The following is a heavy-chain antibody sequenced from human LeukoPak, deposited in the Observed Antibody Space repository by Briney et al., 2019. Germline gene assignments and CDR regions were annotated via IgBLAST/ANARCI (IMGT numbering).Heavy chain of an antibody. CDR2: ISSSSSYI. CDR1: GFTFSSYS. D-gene: IGHD3-22*01. CDR3: ASPNYYDSSGCRY. V-gene: IGHV3-21*01. J-gene: IGHJ4*02. Sequence: GGSLRPSCAASGFTFSSYSMNWVRQAPGKGLEWVSSISSSSSYIYYADSVKGRFTISRDNAKNSLYLQMNSLRAEDTAVYYCASPNYYDSSGCRYWGQGTLVTVSS.